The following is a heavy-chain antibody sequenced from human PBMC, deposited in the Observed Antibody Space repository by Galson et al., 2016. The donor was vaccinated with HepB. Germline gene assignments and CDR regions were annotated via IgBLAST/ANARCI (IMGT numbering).Heavy chain of an antibody. CDR2: LSGDGGGT. Sequence: SLRLSCAASGFPFSRYPMSWVRQGPGKGLEWVSTLSGDGGGTYYADSVEGRFTISRDESKNTLYLQMNSLRAEDTAVYYCAPRPGVVVAGPWGQGTLVTVSS. V-gene: IGHV3-23*01. CDR3: APRPGVVVAGP. D-gene: IGHD2-15*01. CDR1: GFPFSRYP. J-gene: IGHJ5*02.